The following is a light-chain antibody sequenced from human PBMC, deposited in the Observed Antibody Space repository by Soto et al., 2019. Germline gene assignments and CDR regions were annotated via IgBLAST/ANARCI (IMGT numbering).Light chain of an antibody. V-gene: IGKV1-13*02. CDR3: QQFDSYPLT. CDR2: DAP. Sequence: AIQLTQSPSSLSASVGDRVTITCRASQGISTALAWCQQKPGQAPKLLIYDAPTLESGVPARFSGSGSVTDFTLTISSLQPEDFATYYCQQFDSYPLTFGGGTKVEI. J-gene: IGKJ4*01. CDR1: QGISTA.